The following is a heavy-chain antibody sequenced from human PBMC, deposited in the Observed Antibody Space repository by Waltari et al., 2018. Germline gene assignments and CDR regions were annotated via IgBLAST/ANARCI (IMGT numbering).Heavy chain of an antibody. Sequence: QVQLQESGPGLVKPSETLSLTCTVSGYSISSGYYWGWIRQPPGKGLEWIGSIYHSGSTYYNPSLKSRVTISVDTSKNQFSLKLSSVTAADTAVYYCARSYCSGGSCYSGYYYYYYMDVWGKGTTVTVSS. CDR2: IYHSGST. V-gene: IGHV4-38-2*02. CDR3: ARSYCSGGSCYSGYYYYYYMDV. J-gene: IGHJ6*03. D-gene: IGHD2-15*01. CDR1: GYSISSGYY.